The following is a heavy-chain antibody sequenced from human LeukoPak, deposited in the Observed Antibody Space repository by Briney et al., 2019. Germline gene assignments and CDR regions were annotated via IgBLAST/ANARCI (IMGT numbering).Heavy chain of an antibody. Sequence: ASVKVSCKASGYTFTGYYMHWVRQAPGQGLEWMGWINPNNGGTNYAQKFQGRVTMTRDTSISTAYMELSRLRSDDTAVYYCARVASGGYSYGQYYYFDYWGQGTLVTVSS. CDR2: INPNNGGT. J-gene: IGHJ4*02. CDR3: ARVASGGYSYGQYYYFDY. D-gene: IGHD5-18*01. CDR1: GYTFTGYY. V-gene: IGHV1-2*02.